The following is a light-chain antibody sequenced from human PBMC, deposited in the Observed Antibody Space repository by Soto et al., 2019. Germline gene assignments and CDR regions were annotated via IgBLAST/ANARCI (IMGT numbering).Light chain of an antibody. CDR1: SSDVGGYNY. J-gene: IGLJ1*01. Sequence: QSALPQPASVSGSPGQSITISCTGTSSDVGGYNYVSWYQQHPGKAPKLMIYEVSHRPSGVSNRFSGSKSGNTASLTISGLQAEDEADYYCSSYTSSTTLYVFGTGTKVTVL. V-gene: IGLV2-14*01. CDR2: EVS. CDR3: SSYTSSTTLYV.